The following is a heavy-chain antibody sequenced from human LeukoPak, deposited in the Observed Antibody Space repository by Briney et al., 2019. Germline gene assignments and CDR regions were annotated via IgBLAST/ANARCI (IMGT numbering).Heavy chain of an antibody. V-gene: IGHV3-74*01. CDR2: INEDGSTT. CDR3: VRDLGGRSGH. Sequence: GSLRLSCAASGFTFSSNWMHWVRQAPGKGLVWVSRINEDGSTTNYADSVKGRSTIFRDNAKNALYLQMNSLRAEDTAVYYCVRDLGGRSGHWGQGTLVTVSS. CDR1: GFTFSSNW. J-gene: IGHJ4*02. D-gene: IGHD1-26*01.